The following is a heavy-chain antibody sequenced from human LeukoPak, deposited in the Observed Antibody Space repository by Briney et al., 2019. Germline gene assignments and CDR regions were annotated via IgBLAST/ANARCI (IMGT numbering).Heavy chain of an antibody. CDR1: GFTFSSYD. CDR2: ISYGGSNT. D-gene: IGHD3-10*01. CDR3: ARDYFGGTTDYYYYGMDV. V-gene: IGHV3-30-3*01. Sequence: PGGSLRLSCAASGFTFSSYDIHWVRQAPGKGLEWVAVISYGGSNTYYAESVKARFTISRDNSKNTLYLQMNSLRAEDTAVYYCARDYFGGTTDYYYYGMDVWGQGTTVTVSS. J-gene: IGHJ6*02.